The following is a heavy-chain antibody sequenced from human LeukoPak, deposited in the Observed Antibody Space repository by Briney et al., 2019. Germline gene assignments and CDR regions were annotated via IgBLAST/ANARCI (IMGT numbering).Heavy chain of an antibody. CDR1: GFTFSSYA. CDR3: ARGQEVDFWSGYLMDV. CDR2: ISGSGGST. Sequence: GGSLRLSCAASGFTFSSYAMSWVRQAPGKGLEWVSAISGSGGSTYYPDSVKGRFTISRDNSKNTLYLQMNSLRAEDTAVYYCARGQEVDFWSGYLMDVWGQGTTVTVSS. J-gene: IGHJ6*02. D-gene: IGHD3-3*01. V-gene: IGHV3-23*01.